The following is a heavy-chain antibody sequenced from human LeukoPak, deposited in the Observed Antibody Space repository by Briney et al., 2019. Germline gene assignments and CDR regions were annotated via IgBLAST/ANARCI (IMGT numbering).Heavy chain of an antibody. CDR1: GFTFNSYA. CDR3: AKGFRGSYDY. J-gene: IGHJ4*02. CDR2: IIDSGIST. Sequence: GGSLRLSCAASGFTFNSYAMTWVRQAPEKGLEWVSSIIDSGISTYYGDSVKGRFTISRDNSKNTLYLQMNSLRAEDTAVYYCAKGFRGSYDYWGKGTLVTVSS. V-gene: IGHV3-23*01. D-gene: IGHD1-26*01.